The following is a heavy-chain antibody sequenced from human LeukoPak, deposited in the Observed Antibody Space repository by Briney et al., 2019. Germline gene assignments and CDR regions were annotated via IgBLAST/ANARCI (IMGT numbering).Heavy chain of an antibody. D-gene: IGHD6-25*01. CDR3: ARGSSAAYV. CDR2: INHTGRT. Sequence: SETLSLTCAVYNGSFSGYYWSWIRQSPGKGLEWVGEINHTGRTNYNPALKSRVIISVDTFKNQFSLKLKSVTAADTAIYFCARGSSAAYVWGQGTLVAVSS. CDR1: NGSFSGYY. V-gene: IGHV4-34*01. J-gene: IGHJ4*02.